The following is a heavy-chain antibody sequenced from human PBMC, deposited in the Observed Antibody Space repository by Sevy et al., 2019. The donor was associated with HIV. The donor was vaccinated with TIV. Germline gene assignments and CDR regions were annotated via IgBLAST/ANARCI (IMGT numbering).Heavy chain of an antibody. Sequence: ASVKVSCKASGYTFTSYGISWVRQAPGQGLEWMGWISAYNGNTNYAQKLQGRVTMTTDTSTSTAYMELRSLRSDDTAVYYCAGGPGVVVAATYPAEYFEHWGQGTLVTVSS. V-gene: IGHV1-18*04. J-gene: IGHJ1*01. CDR2: ISAYNGNT. CDR3: AGGPGVVVAATYPAEYFEH. D-gene: IGHD2-15*01. CDR1: GYTFTSYG.